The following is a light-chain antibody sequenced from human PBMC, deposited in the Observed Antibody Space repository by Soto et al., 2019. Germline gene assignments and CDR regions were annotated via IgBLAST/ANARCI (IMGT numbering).Light chain of an antibody. J-gene: IGKJ3*01. CDR3: QQYGSSL. V-gene: IGKV3-20*01. CDR2: GAS. Sequence: EIVLTQSPGTLSLSPGERATLSCRASQSVSSSYLAWYQQKPGQAPRLLIYGASSRATGIPDRFSGSGSGTDFTLAISRLGPEDVAVYYCQQYGSSLFGPGTRVDIK. CDR1: QSVSSSY.